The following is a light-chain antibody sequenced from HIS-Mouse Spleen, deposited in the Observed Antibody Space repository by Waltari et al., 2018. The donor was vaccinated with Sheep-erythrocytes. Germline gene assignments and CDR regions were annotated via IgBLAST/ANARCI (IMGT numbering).Light chain of an antibody. CDR1: SSSVGRYNL. V-gene: IGLV2-23*01. J-gene: IGLJ3*02. Sequence: QSALTQPAPVSGSPGQSITISCTGTSSSVGRYNLVSWYQQNPGKAPKLMIYEGSKRPSGVSNRFSGSKSGNTASLTISGLQAEDEADYYCCSYAGSSTPWVFGGGTKLTVL. CDR3: CSYAGSSTPWV. CDR2: EGS.